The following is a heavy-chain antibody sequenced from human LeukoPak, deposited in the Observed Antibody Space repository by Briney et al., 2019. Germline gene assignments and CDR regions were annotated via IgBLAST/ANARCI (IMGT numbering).Heavy chain of an antibody. Sequence: GSLRLSLATSGITFSNARKEWVRQGPGKGLEWVGRIKTKTDDGATDYSAPVKARFTLSRDDSKTTLYLQMNGLKTEDTAIYYCTTYVGATAYWGQGTLVIVSS. CDR2: IKTKTDDGAT. CDR1: GITFSNAR. J-gene: IGHJ4*02. D-gene: IGHD1-26*01. CDR3: TTYVGATAY. V-gene: IGHV3-15*01.